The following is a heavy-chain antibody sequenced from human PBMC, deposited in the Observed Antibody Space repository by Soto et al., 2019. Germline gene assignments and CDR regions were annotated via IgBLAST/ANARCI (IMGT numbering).Heavy chain of an antibody. CDR2: IHSSSRYI. D-gene: IGHD3-10*01. J-gene: IGHJ3*02. V-gene: IGHV3-21*01. CDR3: ARGSQXFWMREDAFDI. Sequence: EVQLVESGGGQVKPGGSLRLSCAASGFSFSTYSMNWVRQAPGKGLEWVSSIHSSSRYIYYADSVKGRFTISRDNAKNSLFLQMSSLRAEDTAVYYCARGSQXFWMREDAFDIWGQGTMVSVSS. CDR1: GFSFSTYS.